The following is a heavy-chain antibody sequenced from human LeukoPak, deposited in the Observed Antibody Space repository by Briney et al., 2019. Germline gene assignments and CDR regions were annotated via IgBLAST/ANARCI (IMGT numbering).Heavy chain of an antibody. Sequence: SETLSLTCTVSGYSISSGYYWGWIRQPPGKGLEWIGSIYHSGRNYYNPSLKSRVTISVDTSKKQFSLKLNSVTAADTAVYYCARDWAEWGQGTLVTVSS. J-gene: IGHJ4*02. CDR3: ARDWAE. CDR2: IYHSGRN. V-gene: IGHV4-38-2*02. D-gene: IGHD7-27*01. CDR1: GYSISSGYY.